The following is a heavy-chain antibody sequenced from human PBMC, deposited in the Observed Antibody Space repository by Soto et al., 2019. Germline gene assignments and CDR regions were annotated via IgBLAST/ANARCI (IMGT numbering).Heavy chain of an antibody. CDR3: AKDSPDIAAATTEFDY. J-gene: IGHJ4*02. V-gene: IGHV3-23*01. CDR1: GFTFSSYA. CDR2: ISGSGGST. Sequence: GGSLRLSCAASGFTFSSYAMSWVRQAPGKGLEWVSAISGSGGSTYYADSVKGRFTISRDNSKNTLYLQMNSLRAEDTAVYYCAKDSPDIAAATTEFDYWGQGTLVTVSS. D-gene: IGHD6-13*01.